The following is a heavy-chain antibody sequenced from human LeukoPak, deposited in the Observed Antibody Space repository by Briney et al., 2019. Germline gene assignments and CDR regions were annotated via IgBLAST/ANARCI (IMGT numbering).Heavy chain of an antibody. Sequence: GASVNVSCKSCVYTFTSYDIKGVRQATGQGLEWMGWMNSNSGNTGYAQKFQGRVTMTMNTSISTAYMELSSLRSEDTAVYYCARFSAAAGDYWGQGTLVTVSS. CDR3: ARFSAAAGDY. CDR2: MNSNSGNT. CDR1: VYTFTSYD. V-gene: IGHV1-8*01. D-gene: IGHD6-13*01. J-gene: IGHJ4*02.